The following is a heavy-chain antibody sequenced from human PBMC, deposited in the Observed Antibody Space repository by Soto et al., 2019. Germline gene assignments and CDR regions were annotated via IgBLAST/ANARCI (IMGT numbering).Heavy chain of an antibody. J-gene: IGHJ4*02. D-gene: IGHD3-10*01. CDR3: ATSLWFGTQPEI. CDR2: ISPSGTT. CDR1: GGSFSNNY. Sequence: PSECLSLTCAVYGGSFSNNYWTCFSQPPGKGLEWIGEISPSGTTKYIPSLKSRGTISVDTSRKQFFLKVTSVSAADTAVYYCATSLWFGTQPEIWGPGTLVTVS. V-gene: IGHV4-34*01.